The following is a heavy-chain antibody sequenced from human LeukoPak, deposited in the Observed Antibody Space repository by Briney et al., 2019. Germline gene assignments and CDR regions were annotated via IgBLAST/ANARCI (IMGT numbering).Heavy chain of an antibody. CDR3: ARGGRDDDFWSGYIYGMDV. Sequence: GGSLRLSCAASGFTFSRYSMTWVRQAPGKRLEWVSSILSSGSHIYYADSMKGRFTISRDNAKNSLYLQMNSLRAEDTAVYYCARGGRDDDFWSGYIYGMDVWGQGTTVTVSS. CDR2: ILSSGSHI. CDR1: GFTFSRYS. D-gene: IGHD3-3*01. V-gene: IGHV3-21*01. J-gene: IGHJ6*02.